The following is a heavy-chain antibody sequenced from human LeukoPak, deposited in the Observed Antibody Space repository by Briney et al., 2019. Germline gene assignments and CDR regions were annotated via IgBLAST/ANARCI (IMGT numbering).Heavy chain of an antibody. V-gene: IGHV3-30-3*01. CDR2: ISYDGSNK. D-gene: IGHD3-10*01. J-gene: IGHJ4*02. Sequence: GGSLRLSCAASGFTFSSYAMHWVRQAPGKGLEWVAVISYDGSNKYYAGSVKGRFTISRDDSKNTLYLQMNSLRAEDTAVYYCARDGGYYGSGSYYNPSYWGQGTLVTVSS. CDR1: GFTFSSYA. CDR3: ARDGGYYGSGSYYNPSY.